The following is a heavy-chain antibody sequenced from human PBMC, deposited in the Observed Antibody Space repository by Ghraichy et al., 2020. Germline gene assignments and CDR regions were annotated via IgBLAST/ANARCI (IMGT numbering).Heavy chain of an antibody. CDR3: ASTGTSGGDPDPYYYYYGMYV. CDR1: GGSFSGYY. CDR2: INHSGST. J-gene: IGHJ6*02. Sequence: SETLSLTCAVYGGSFSGYYWSWIRQPPGKGLEWIGEINHSGSTNYNPSLKSRVTISVDTSKNQFSLKLSSVTAADTAVYYCASTGTSGGDPDPYYYYYGMYVWGQGTTVTVSS. V-gene: IGHV4-34*01. D-gene: IGHD4-17*01.